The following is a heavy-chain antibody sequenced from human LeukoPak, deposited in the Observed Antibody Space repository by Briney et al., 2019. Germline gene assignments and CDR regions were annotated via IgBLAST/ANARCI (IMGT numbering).Heavy chain of an antibody. CDR3: ARGDGYNSYYFDY. Sequence: GGSLRLSCAASGLTVSSNYMSWVRQAPGKGLEWVSVIYSGGSTYYADSVKGRFTISRDNSKNTLYLHMNSLRAEDTAVYYCARGDGYNSYYFDYWGQGTLVTVSS. J-gene: IGHJ4*02. CDR2: IYSGGST. D-gene: IGHD5-24*01. CDR1: GLTVSSNY. V-gene: IGHV3-53*01.